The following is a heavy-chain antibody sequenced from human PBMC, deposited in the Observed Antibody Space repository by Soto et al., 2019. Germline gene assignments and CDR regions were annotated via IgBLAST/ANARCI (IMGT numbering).Heavy chain of an antibody. CDR3: ARRRAVWFGELLPWGYYFDY. Sequence: QVQLQESGPGLVKPSGTLSLTCAVSGGSISSSNWWSWVRQPPGKGLEWIGEIYHSGSTNYNPSLKSRVTISVDKSKNQFSLKLSSVTAADTAAYYCARRRAVWFGELLPWGYYFDYWGQGTLVTVSS. D-gene: IGHD3-10*01. V-gene: IGHV4-4*02. CDR1: GGSISSSNW. J-gene: IGHJ4*02. CDR2: IYHSGST.